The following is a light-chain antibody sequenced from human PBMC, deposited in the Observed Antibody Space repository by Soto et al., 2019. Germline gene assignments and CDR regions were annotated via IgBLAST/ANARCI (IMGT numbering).Light chain of an antibody. V-gene: IGKV3-20*01. CDR1: QSVTSNY. CDR3: QQRHMWPIT. Sequence: EIVLTQSPGTLSLSPGERATLSCRASQSVTSNYLAWYQQKPGQAPRLLIFGASSMATGIPARFSGSGSVTDFTLTISSLGPEDSAVYCSQQRHMWPITFGQGTRLEIK. CDR2: GAS. J-gene: IGKJ5*01.